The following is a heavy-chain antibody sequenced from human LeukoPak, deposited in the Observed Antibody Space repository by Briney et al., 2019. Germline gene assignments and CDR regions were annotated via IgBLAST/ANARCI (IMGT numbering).Heavy chain of an antibody. V-gene: IGHV4-34*01. Sequence: NASETLSLTCAVYGGSFSGYYWSWIRQPPGKGLEWIGEINHSGGTNYNPSLKSRVTISVDTSKNQFSLKLSSVTAADTAVYYCARGPKYYYGSGAFGRFDPWGQGTLVTVSS. J-gene: IGHJ5*02. D-gene: IGHD3-10*01. CDR3: ARGPKYYYGSGAFGRFDP. CDR2: INHSGGT. CDR1: GGSFSGYY.